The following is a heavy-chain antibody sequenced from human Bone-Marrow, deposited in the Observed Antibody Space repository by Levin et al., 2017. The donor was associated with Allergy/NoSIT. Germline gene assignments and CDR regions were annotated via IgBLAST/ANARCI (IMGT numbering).Heavy chain of an antibody. CDR3: ARDKVVPAAIEFPLFDP. CDR2: ISAYNGNT. J-gene: IGHJ5*02. D-gene: IGHD2-2*02. Sequence: GESLKISCKASGYTFTSYGISWVRQAPGQGLEWMGWISAYNGNTNYAQKLQGRVTMTTDTSTSTAYMELRSLRSDDTAVYYCARDKVVPAAIEFPLFDPWGQGTLVTVSS. CDR1: GYTFTSYG. V-gene: IGHV1-18*01.